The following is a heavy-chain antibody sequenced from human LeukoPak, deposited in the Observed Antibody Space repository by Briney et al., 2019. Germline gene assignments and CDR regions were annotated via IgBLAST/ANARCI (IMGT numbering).Heavy chain of an antibody. CDR3: AKAKYGDYGHYFDY. D-gene: IGHD4-17*01. CDR2: IWYDGSNK. Sequence: GGSLRLSCAASGFTFSSYGMHWVRQAPGKGLEWVAVIWYDGSNKYYADSVKGRFTISRDNSKNTLYLQMNSLRAEDTAVYYCAKAKYGDYGHYFDYWGKGTLVTVSS. J-gene: IGHJ4*02. V-gene: IGHV3-33*06. CDR1: GFTFSSYG.